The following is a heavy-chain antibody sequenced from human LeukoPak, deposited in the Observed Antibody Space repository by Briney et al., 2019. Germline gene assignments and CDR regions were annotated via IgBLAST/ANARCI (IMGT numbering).Heavy chain of an antibody. J-gene: IGHJ4*02. V-gene: IGHV4-34*01. CDR1: GGSFSAYF. Sequence: SETLSLTCTVYGGSFSAYFWSWIRQPPGEGLEWIGEIDNRGSTACNQSLKSRVTISIDTSKNQFSLKLTSVTAADTAVYYCARDGADSYDWGQGTLVTVSS. D-gene: IGHD5-18*01. CDR2: IDNRGST. CDR3: ARDGADSYD.